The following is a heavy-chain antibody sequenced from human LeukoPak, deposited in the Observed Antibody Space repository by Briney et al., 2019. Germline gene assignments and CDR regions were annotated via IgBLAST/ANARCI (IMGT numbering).Heavy chain of an antibody. CDR2: INPNSGGT. CDR3: ARGRSIEGSGSLWKY. V-gene: IGHV1-2*02. CDR1: GYTFTGNY. D-gene: IGHD3-10*01. Sequence: ASVKVSCKASGYTFTGNYMHWVRQAPGQGLEWMGWINPNSGGTSFTQKFQGRVTMTRDTSIRTAYMEVSRLRSDDTAVYYCARGRSIEGSGSLWKYWGQGTLVTVSS. J-gene: IGHJ4*02.